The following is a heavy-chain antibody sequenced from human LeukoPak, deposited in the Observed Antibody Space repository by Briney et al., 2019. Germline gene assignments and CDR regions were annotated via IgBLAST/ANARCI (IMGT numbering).Heavy chain of an antibody. D-gene: IGHD2-2*01. CDR3: ARECGSTSCPADY. Sequence: GGSLRLSCAASGFTFSSYAMHWVRQAPGKGLEWVAVISYDGSNKYYADSVKGRFTISRDNSKNTLYLQMNSLRAEDTAVYYCARECGSTSCPADYWGQGTLVTVSS. CDR2: ISYDGSNK. CDR1: GFTFSSYA. J-gene: IGHJ4*02. V-gene: IGHV3-30*04.